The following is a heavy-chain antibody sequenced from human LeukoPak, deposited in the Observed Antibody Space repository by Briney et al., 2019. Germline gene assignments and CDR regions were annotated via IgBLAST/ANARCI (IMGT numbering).Heavy chain of an antibody. CDR3: AQDQTYYYDSSGYYYDYYYGMDV. Sequence: ASVKVSCKASGYTFTSYYMHWVRQAPGQGLEWMGIINPSGGSTSYAQKFQGRVTITADESTSTAYMELSSLRSEDTAVYYCAQDQTYYYDSSGYYYDYYYGMDVWGQGTTVTVSS. CDR2: INPSGGST. CDR1: GYTFTSYY. D-gene: IGHD3-22*01. J-gene: IGHJ6*02. V-gene: IGHV1-46*01.